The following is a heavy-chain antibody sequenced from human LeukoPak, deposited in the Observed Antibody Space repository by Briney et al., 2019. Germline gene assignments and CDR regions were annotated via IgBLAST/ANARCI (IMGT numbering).Heavy chain of an antibody. CDR2: ISYDGSNK. Sequence: QSGGSLRLSCAASGFTFSSYVMSWVRQAPGKGLEWVAVISYDGSNKYYTDSVKGRFTISRDNSKNTLYLQMNSLRAEDTAVYYCAKDRTAGYDGLVDYWGQGTLVTVSS. CDR1: GFTFSSYV. V-gene: IGHV3-30*18. D-gene: IGHD5-12*01. CDR3: AKDRTAGYDGLVDY. J-gene: IGHJ4*02.